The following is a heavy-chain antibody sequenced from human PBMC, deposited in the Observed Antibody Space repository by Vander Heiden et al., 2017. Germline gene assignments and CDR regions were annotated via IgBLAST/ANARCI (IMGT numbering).Heavy chain of an antibody. J-gene: IGHJ4*01. D-gene: IGHD1-26*01. V-gene: IGHV3-74*01. CDR3: TRGSTTSVY. CDR2: ISQDGITT. CDR1: GFSFGSYW. Sequence: EVQLVESGGGLVPPGGSLRVSCAASGFSFGSYWMYWVRQAPGKGLEWVSRISQDGITTNYADSVKGRFTISRDNAKNTLYLQINSLRVEDTALYYCTRGSTTSVYWGHGTLVTVSS.